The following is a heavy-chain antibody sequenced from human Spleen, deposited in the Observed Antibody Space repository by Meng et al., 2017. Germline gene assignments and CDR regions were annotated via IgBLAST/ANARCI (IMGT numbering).Heavy chain of an antibody. CDR1: GGSISSGSYS. CDR3: ARGPLWFGELSGNWFDP. V-gene: IGHV4-61*02. CDR2: IYTSGST. D-gene: IGHD3-10*01. J-gene: IGHJ5*02. Sequence: SETLSLTCTVSGGSISSGSYSWSWIRQPAGKGLEWIGRIYTSGSTNYNPSLKSRVTISVDTSKNQFSMKLSSVTAADTAVYYCARGPLWFGELSGNWFDPWGQGTLVTVSS.